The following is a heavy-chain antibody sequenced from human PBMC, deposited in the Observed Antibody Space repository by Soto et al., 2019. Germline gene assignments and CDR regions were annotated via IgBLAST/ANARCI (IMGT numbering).Heavy chain of an antibody. Sequence: GGSLRLSCAASGFTFSNAWMSWVRQAPGKGLEWVGRIKSKTDGGTTDYAAPVKGRSTISRDDSKNTLYLQMNSLKTEDTAVYYCTTVRRNLEWLLGPDEFDYWGQGTLVTVSS. V-gene: IGHV3-15*01. D-gene: IGHD3-3*01. J-gene: IGHJ4*02. CDR3: TTVRRNLEWLLGPDEFDY. CDR1: GFTFSNAW. CDR2: IKSKTDGGTT.